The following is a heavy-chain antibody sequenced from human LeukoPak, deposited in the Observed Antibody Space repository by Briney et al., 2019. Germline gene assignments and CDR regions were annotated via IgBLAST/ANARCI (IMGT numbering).Heavy chain of an antibody. CDR3: AREQRVGEMATPDAFDI. D-gene: IGHD5-24*01. J-gene: IGHJ3*02. CDR2: IYYSGST. CDR1: GGSISSSSYY. V-gene: IGHV4-39*07. Sequence: SETLSLTCTVSGGSISSSSYYWGWIRQPPGKGLEWIGSIYYSGSTYYNPSLKSRVTISVDTSKNQFSLKLSSVTAADTAVYYCAREQRVGEMATPDAFDIWGQGTMVTVSS.